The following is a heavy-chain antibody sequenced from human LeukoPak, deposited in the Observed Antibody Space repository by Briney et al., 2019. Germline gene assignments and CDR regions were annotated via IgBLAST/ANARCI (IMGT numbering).Heavy chain of an antibody. CDR1: GGTFSSYT. CDR2: IIPILGIA. V-gene: IGHV1-69*02. Sequence: GSSVKVSCKASGGTFSSYTISWVRQAPGQGLEWMGRIIPILGIANYAQEFQGRVTITADKSTSTAYMELSSLRSEDTAVYYCARAPTIPYCSSTSCYSRNAFDIWGQGTMVTVSS. J-gene: IGHJ3*02. D-gene: IGHD2-2*02. CDR3: ARAPTIPYCSSTSCYSRNAFDI.